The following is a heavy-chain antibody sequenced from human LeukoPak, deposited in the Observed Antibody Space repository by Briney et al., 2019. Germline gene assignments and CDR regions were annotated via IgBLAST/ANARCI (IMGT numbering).Heavy chain of an antibody. CDR1: GGSISSSSHY. V-gene: IGHV4-39*01. CDR2: IYYSGST. CDR3: ARHDCITTTCYYFYGMDV. D-gene: IGHD2-2*01. Sequence: SETLSLTCTVSGGSISSSSHYWGWVRQPPGKGPEWIGSIYYSGSTYYNPSLKSRVTISVDTSKNQFSLKLSSVTATDTAVYYCARHDCITTTCYYFYGMDVWGQGTTVTVSS. J-gene: IGHJ6*02.